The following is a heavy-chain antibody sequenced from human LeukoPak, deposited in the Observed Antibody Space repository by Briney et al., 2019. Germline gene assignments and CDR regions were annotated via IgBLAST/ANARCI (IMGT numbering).Heavy chain of an antibody. CDR2: IYYSGST. J-gene: IGHJ6*03. Sequence: SETLSLTCTVSGGSISSHYWSWIRQPPGKGLEWIGYIYYSGSTNYNPSLKSRVTISVDTSESQFSLKLSSVTAADTAVYYCARGEAARPDSFYYYYYYMDVWGKGTTVTVPS. CDR1: GGSISSHY. CDR3: ARGEAARPDSFYYYYYYMDV. V-gene: IGHV4-59*11. D-gene: IGHD6-6*01.